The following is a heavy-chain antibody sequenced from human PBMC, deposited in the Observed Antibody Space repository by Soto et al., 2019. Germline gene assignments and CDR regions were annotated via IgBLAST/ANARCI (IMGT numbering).Heavy chain of an antibody. V-gene: IGHV4-34*01. CDR1: GGSFSGFH. CDR2: VTQAGNT. J-gene: IGHJ5*02. CDR3: AMGKSGLPSSYFKAINWFDP. Sequence: LQLQQWGAGLVKPSETLSLSCAVYGGSFSGFHWAWIRQPPGKGLEWIGDVTQAGNTNYNPSLKTRVTISGEMSKNQFSLKYRSVTVAYTAVYYCAMGKSGLPSSYFKAINWFDPWGQGSLVSVSS. D-gene: IGHD3-10*01.